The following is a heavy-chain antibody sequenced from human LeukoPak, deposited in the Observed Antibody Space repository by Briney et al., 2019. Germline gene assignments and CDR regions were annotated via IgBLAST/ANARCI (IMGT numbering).Heavy chain of an antibody. D-gene: IGHD3-10*01. Sequence: GGSPRLSCAASGFTFSDYAMSWVRQAPGKGLEWVSAISGSGGTTNYADSVKGRFTISRDNSKNTLYLQMNSLRAEDTAIYFCAKHLWRDLLWFGEGYYFGYWGQGTLVTVSS. CDR2: ISGSGGTT. V-gene: IGHV3-23*01. J-gene: IGHJ4*02. CDR3: AKHLWRDLLWFGEGYYFGY. CDR1: GFTFSDYA.